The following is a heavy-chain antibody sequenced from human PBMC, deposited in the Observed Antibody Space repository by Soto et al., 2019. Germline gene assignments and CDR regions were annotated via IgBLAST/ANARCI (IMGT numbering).Heavy chain of an antibody. CDR1: GFTFSSYW. CDR2: INSDGSST. CDR3: GRDRSGYDGSKYYYMDV. D-gene: IGHD5-12*01. Sequence: GGSLRLSCAASGFTFSSYWMHWVRQAPGKGLVWVSRINSDGSSTSYADSVKGRFTISRDNAKNTLYLQMNSLGAEDTAVYYCGRDRSGYDGSKYYYMDVWGKGTTVTVSS. J-gene: IGHJ6*03. V-gene: IGHV3-74*01.